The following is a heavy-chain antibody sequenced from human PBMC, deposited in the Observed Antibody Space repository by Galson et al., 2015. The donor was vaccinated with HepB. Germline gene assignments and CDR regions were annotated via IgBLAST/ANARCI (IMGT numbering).Heavy chain of an antibody. D-gene: IGHD6-13*01. J-gene: IGHJ3*02. Sequence: SVKVSCKASGGTFSSYAISWVRQAPGQGLEWMGGIIPIFGTANYAQKFQGRVTITADESTSTAYMELSSLRAEDTAVYYCAKDYGSWYSPAFDIWGQGTMVTVSS. CDR1: GGTFSSYA. CDR2: IIPIFGTA. V-gene: IGHV1-69*13. CDR3: AKDYGSWYSPAFDI.